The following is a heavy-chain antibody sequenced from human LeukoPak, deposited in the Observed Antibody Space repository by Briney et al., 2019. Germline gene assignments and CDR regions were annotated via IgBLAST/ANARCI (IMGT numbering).Heavy chain of an antibody. CDR2: TNWNGGST. Sequence: GGSLRLSCAASGFKFDDYGVSWVRQAPGKGLEWVSGTNWNGGSTGYTDSVKGRFTISRDNAKNSLYLQMNSLRAEDTAVYYCARVADARGINYYDSSGSGASFDYWGQGTLVTVSS. CDR3: ARVADARGINYYDSSGSGASFDY. D-gene: IGHD3-22*01. J-gene: IGHJ4*02. CDR1: GFKFDDYG. V-gene: IGHV3-20*04.